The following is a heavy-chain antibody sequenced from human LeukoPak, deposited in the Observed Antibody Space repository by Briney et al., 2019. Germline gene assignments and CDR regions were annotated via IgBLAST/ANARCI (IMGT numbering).Heavy chain of an antibody. Sequence: GGSLRLSCAASGFTFSSYDMHWVRQAPGRGLEWVSAIGIAGDTYYPDSAKGRFTISRENAKNSMYLQMNSLKDGDTAVYYCIRGGIQVSGIDAFDIWGQGTMVTVSS. V-gene: IGHV3-13*01. CDR1: GFTFSSYD. J-gene: IGHJ3*02. CDR3: IRGGIQVSGIDAFDI. D-gene: IGHD5/OR15-5a*01. CDR2: IGIAGDT.